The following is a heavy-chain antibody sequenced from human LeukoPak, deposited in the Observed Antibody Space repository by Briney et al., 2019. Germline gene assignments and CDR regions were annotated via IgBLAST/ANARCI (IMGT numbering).Heavy chain of an antibody. CDR3: ARKGYRDYDFWSGYYGFYYYMDV. V-gene: IGHV4-39*01. Sequence: SETLSLTCTVSGGSISSSSYYWGWIRQPPRKGLEWIGSIYYSGSTYYNPSLKSRVIISVNTSENQFSLKLSSVTAADTAVYYYARKGYRDYDFWSGYYGFYYYMDVWGKGTTVTVSS. J-gene: IGHJ6*03. D-gene: IGHD3-3*01. CDR2: IYYSGST. CDR1: GGSISSSSYY.